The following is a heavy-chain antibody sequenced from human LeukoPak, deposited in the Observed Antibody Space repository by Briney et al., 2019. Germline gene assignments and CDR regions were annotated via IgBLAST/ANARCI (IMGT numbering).Heavy chain of an antibody. Sequence: PGGSLRLSCAASGFTFSSYWMTWVRQAPGKGLEWVANIKQDGSDEYYVGSVKGRVTISRDNAKNSLYLQMNSLRAEDTAVYYCATYSTSSGAFDFWGQGTLVTVSS. D-gene: IGHD6-6*01. CDR1: GFTFSSYW. CDR3: ATYSTSSGAFDF. V-gene: IGHV3-7*01. J-gene: IGHJ3*01. CDR2: IKQDGSDE.